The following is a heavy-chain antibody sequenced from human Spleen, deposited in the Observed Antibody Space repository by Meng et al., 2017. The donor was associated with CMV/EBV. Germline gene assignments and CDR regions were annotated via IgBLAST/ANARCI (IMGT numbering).Heavy chain of an antibody. CDR2: INSDGSYR. Sequence: SCAASGVTFSSYWMHCVRQAPGKGLVWVSRINSDGSYRSYADSVKGRFTISRDNAKNTLDLQMNGLRAEDTAVYYCARSWSGYSLGYWGQGTLVTVSS. CDR3: ARSWSGYSLGY. D-gene: IGHD3-3*01. V-gene: IGHV3-74*01. CDR1: GVTFSSYW. J-gene: IGHJ4*02.